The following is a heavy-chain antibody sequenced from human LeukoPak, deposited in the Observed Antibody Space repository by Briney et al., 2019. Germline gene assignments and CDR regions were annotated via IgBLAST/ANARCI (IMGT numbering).Heavy chain of an antibody. Sequence: PGGSLRLSCAASGFTFRSYGMHWVRQAPGKGLEWVAVIWYDGSNKYYADSVKGRFTISRDNSKNTLYLQMNSLRAEDTAVYYCARPNGYSSGWFFDYWGQGTLVTVSS. V-gene: IGHV3-33*08. J-gene: IGHJ4*02. CDR3: ARPNGYSSGWFFDY. CDR2: IWYDGSNK. CDR1: GFTFRSYG. D-gene: IGHD6-19*01.